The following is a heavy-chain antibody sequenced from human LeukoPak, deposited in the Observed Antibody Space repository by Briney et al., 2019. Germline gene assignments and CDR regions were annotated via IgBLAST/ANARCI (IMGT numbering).Heavy chain of an antibody. CDR3: AKERHAPAHFDY. CDR2: IRYDGSNK. J-gene: IGHJ4*02. Sequence: GGSLRLSCAASGFTFSSYGMHWVRQAPGKGLEWVAFIRYDGSNKYYADSVKGRFTISRDNSKNTLYLRMNSLRAEDTAVYYCAKERHAPAHFDYWGQGILVTVSS. V-gene: IGHV3-30*02. CDR1: GFTFSSYG.